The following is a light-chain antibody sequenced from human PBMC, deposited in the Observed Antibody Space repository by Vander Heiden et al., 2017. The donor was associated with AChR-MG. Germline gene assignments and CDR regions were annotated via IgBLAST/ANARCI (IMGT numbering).Light chain of an antibody. CDR3: QQDDSYPLT. Sequence: DIQMTQSPSSLSASLGDRVTITWLAWYQHKPEKAPKSLIYSASSLQSEVPSRFSGSGSGTNFTLTINSLQPEDFATYYCQQDDSYPLTFGGGTKVEIK. J-gene: IGKJ4*01. CDR2: SAS. CDR1: W. V-gene: IGKV1D-16*01.